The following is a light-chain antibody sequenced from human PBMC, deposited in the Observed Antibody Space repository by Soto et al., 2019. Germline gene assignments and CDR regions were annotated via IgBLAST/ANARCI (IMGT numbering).Light chain of an antibody. Sequence: QSALTQPASVSGSPGQSITISCTGTSRDVGGYNYVSWHQQHPGKAPKVIITEVSNRPSGVSNRFSGYKSGNTASLTISGLQAEDEAAYYCSSYISSSTIVVFGGGTKLTVL. CDR1: SRDVGGYNY. J-gene: IGLJ2*01. CDR3: SSYISSSTIVV. CDR2: EVS. V-gene: IGLV2-14*01.